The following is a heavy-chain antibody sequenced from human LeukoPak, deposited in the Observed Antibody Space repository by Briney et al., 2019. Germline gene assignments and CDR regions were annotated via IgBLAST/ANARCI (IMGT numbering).Heavy chain of an antibody. CDR1: GGTFSSYA. V-gene: IGHV1-69*06. Sequence: ASVKVSCKASGGTFSSYAISWVRQAPGQGLEWMGGIIPIFGTANYAQKFQGRVTITADKSTSTAYMELSSLRSEDTAVYYCARRNLSSGSYPFDYWGQGTLVTVSS. CDR3: ARRNLSSGSYPFDY. D-gene: IGHD3-10*01. CDR2: IIPIFGTA. J-gene: IGHJ4*02.